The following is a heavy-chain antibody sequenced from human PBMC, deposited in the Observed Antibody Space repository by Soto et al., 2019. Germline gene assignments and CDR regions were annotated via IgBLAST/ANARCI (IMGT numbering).Heavy chain of an antibody. CDR3: ARGVGLYSNYDY. D-gene: IGHD2-2*02. J-gene: IGHJ4*02. Sequence: GASVKVSCKASGYTFTSYAMHWVRQAPGQRLKWMRWINAGNGNTKYSQKFQGRVTITRDTSASTAYMELSSLRSEDTAVYYCARGVGLYSNYDYWGQGTLVTVSS. CDR1: GYTFTSYA. CDR2: INAGNGNT. V-gene: IGHV1-3*01.